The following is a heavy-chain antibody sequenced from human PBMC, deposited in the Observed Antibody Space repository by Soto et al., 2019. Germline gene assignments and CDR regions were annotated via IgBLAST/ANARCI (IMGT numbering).Heavy chain of an antibody. Sequence: ASVKVSCKVSGYTLTELSMHWVRQAPGKGLEWMGGFDPEDGETIYAQKFQGRGTMTEDTSTDTAYMELSSLRSEDTAVYYCATRYSNYGHFDYWGQGTLVTVS. CDR3: ATRYSNYGHFDY. J-gene: IGHJ4*02. CDR2: FDPEDGET. V-gene: IGHV1-24*01. CDR1: GYTLTELS. D-gene: IGHD4-4*01.